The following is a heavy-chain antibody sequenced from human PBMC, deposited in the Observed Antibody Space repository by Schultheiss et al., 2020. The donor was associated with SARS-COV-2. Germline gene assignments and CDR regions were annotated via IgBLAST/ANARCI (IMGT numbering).Heavy chain of an antibody. CDR1: GGSISSYY. J-gene: IGHJ6*02. CDR2: IYYSGST. V-gene: IGHV4-59*01. CDR3: ARVGYSYGLDYYYYGMDV. Sequence: SETLSLTCAVYGGSISSYYWSWIRQPPGKGLEWIGYIYYSGSTNYNPSLKSRVTISVDTSKNQFSLKLSSVTAADTAVYYCARVGYSYGLDYYYYGMDVWGQGTTVTVSS. D-gene: IGHD5-18*01.